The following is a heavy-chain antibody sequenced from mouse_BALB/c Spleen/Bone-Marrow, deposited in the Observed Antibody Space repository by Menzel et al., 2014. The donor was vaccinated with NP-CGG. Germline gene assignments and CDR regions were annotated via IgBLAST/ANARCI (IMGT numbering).Heavy chain of an antibody. V-gene: IGHV1-7*01. Sequence: QVQLQQSGAELAKPGASVKMPCKSSGYTFISYWMHWVKQRPGQGLEWIGYINPITGYTEYGQKFKDKATLTADKSSSTAYIQLSSLTSEDSAVYYCARNYDYDGGYYAMDYWGQGTSVTVSS. J-gene: IGHJ4*01. D-gene: IGHD2-4*01. CDR3: ARNYDYDGGYYAMDY. CDR2: INPITGYT. CDR1: GYTFISYW.